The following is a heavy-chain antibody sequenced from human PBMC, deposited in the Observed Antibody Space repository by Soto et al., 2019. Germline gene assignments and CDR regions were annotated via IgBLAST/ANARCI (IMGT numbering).Heavy chain of an antibody. CDR1: GFTFSNYA. J-gene: IGHJ4*02. CDR3: RLRKTGRYFDY. V-gene: IGHV3-23*01. D-gene: IGHD5-12*01. Sequence: GGSLRLSCAVSGFTFSNYAMSWVRQAPGTGLEWVSGIGASGAGTYYADSVKGRFTISRDNSKNKLHLQMNSLRAEDTAVYYCRLRKTGRYFDYWGQGTLVPVSS. CDR2: IGASGAGT.